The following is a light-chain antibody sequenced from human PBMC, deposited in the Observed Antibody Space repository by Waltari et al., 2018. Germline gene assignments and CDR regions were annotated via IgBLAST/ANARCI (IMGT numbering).Light chain of an antibody. J-gene: IGKJ1*01. CDR3: QQYNKWPPA. Sequence: ETVMTQSPANLSVSPGERVTLSCRASQSISSHLAWSQRKPGQAPRLLIYGASTRATGVPARCSGSGSGTEFTLTISSLQSEDFAVYFCQQYNKWPPAFGQGTKLEIK. CDR2: GAS. V-gene: IGKV3-15*01. CDR1: QSISSH.